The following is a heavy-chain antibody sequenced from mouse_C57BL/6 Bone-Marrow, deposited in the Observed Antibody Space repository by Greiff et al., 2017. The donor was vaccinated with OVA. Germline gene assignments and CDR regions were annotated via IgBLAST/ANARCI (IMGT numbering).Heavy chain of an antibody. Sequence: EVMLVESGGGLVKPGGSLKLSCAASGFTFSSYAMSWVRQTPEKRLEWVATISDGGSYTYYPDNVKGRFTISRDNAKNNLYLQMSHLKSEDTAMYYCAREWGYGSMAYWGQGTLVTVSA. J-gene: IGHJ3*01. CDR2: ISDGGSYT. V-gene: IGHV5-4*03. D-gene: IGHD1-1*01. CDR1: GFTFSSYA. CDR3: AREWGYGSMAY.